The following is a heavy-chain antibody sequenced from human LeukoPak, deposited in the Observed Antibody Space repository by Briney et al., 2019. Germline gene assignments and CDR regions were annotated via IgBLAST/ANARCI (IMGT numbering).Heavy chain of an antibody. D-gene: IGHD3-3*01. CDR2: INHSGST. Sequence: SETLSLTCAVYGGSFSGYYWSWIRQPPGKGLEWIGEINHSGSTNYNPSLKSRVTISVDTSKNQFSLKLSSVTAADTAVYYCARGHYDFWSGYSPNDAFDIWGQGTMVTVSS. V-gene: IGHV4-34*01. CDR3: ARGHYDFWSGYSPNDAFDI. CDR1: GGSFSGYY. J-gene: IGHJ3*02.